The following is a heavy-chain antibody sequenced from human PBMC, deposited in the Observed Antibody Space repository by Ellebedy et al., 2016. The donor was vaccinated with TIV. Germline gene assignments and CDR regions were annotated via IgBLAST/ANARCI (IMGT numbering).Heavy chain of an antibody. J-gene: IGHJ5*02. D-gene: IGHD2/OR15-2a*01. CDR2: IYHSGNT. CDR1: GYSISRGYF. CDR3: ARDGTSTRFDP. V-gene: IGHV4-38-2*02. Sequence: MPSETLSLTCTVSGYSISRGYFWVWALQPPGKWLDWIGCIYHSGNTYYNPSLKSRVTISVETSKNQFSLKFRSLTAAATAGYYCARDGTSTRFDPWGQGTLVTVSS.